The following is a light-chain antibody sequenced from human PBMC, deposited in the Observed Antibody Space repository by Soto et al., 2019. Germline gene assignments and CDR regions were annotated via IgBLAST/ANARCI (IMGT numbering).Light chain of an antibody. CDR1: SSNIGSNY. CDR3: AAWDDSLSGVV. V-gene: IGLV1-47*01. CDR2: RNS. Sequence: QSVLTQPPSASGTPGQRVTISCSGSSSNIGSNYVYWYQQLPGTVPQLLIYRNSERPSGVPDRFSGSKSGTSASLAISGLRSVDEADYYCAAWDDSLSGVVFGGGTQLTVL. J-gene: IGLJ2*01.